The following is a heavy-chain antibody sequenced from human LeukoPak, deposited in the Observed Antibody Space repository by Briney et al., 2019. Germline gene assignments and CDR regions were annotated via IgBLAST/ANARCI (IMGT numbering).Heavy chain of an antibody. Sequence: ASVKVSCKASGYTFTGYYLHWVRQAPRQGPEWMGWINPNSGATYYLQKFQGRITMTRDTSISTAYMELNRLISDDTAVYYCAKDQGYDTGYFDYWGQGSLVTVSS. CDR3: AKDQGYDTGYFDY. D-gene: IGHD5-12*01. CDR2: INPNSGAT. CDR1: GYTFTGYY. V-gene: IGHV1-2*02. J-gene: IGHJ4*02.